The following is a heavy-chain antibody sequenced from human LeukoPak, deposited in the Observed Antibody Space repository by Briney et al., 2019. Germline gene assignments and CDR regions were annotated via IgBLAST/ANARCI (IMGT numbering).Heavy chain of an antibody. CDR2: ISAYSGNT. V-gene: IGHV1-18*01. CDR1: GYTFSNFD. CDR3: ARDGEGYCSSTSCYGTY. D-gene: IGHD2-2*01. J-gene: IGHJ4*02. Sequence: GASVKVSCKASGYTFSNFDVNWVRQATGQGLEWMGWISAYSGNTNYAQKFQDRVSMTTDTSTSTAYMELRSLRSDDTAVYYCARDGEGYCSSTSCYGTYWGQGTLVTVSS.